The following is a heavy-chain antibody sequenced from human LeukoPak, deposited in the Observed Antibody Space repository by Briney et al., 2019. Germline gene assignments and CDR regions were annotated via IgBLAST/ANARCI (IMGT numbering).Heavy chain of an antibody. Sequence: MPSETLSLTCTVSGGSISSYYWSWIRQPAGRGLEWIGRIYTSGSTNYNPSLKSRVTMSVDTSKNQFSLKLSSVTAADTAVYYCATSHIPAAGFDYWGQGTLVTVSS. J-gene: IGHJ4*02. CDR1: GGSISSYY. CDR3: ATSHIPAAGFDY. CDR2: IYTSGST. D-gene: IGHD6-13*01. V-gene: IGHV4-4*07.